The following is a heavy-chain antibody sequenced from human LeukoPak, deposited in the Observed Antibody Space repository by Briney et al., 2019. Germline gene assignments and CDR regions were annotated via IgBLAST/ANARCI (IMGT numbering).Heavy chain of an antibody. D-gene: IGHD6-19*01. CDR2: TNPNSGGT. J-gene: IGHJ4*02. Sequence: ASVKVSCKASGYTFTGYYMHWVRQAPGQGLEWMGRTNPNSGGTNYAQKFQGRVTMTRDTSISTAYMELSRLRSDDTAVYYCARDLFPSSGWYSLLYYWGRGTLVTVSS. V-gene: IGHV1-2*06. CDR1: GYTFTGYY. CDR3: ARDLFPSSGWYSLLYY.